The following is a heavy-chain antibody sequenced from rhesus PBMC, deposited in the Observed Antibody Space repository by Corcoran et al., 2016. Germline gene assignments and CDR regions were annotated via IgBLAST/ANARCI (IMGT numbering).Heavy chain of an antibody. CDR1: GFTLRYCY. CDR2: IRNKVNGRKA. Sequence: EVRQVASGGGLVHAGGSLRRSCSASGFTLRYCYMRWVRPAPGTVPEWVGFIRNKVNGRKADDAASVKGRVIISRDDFKSIASLQMNSLKTEETSADYRAREGAGGVDSWGQGVVVTVSS. V-gene: IGHV3-116*02. J-gene: IGHJ6*01. CDR3: AREGAGGVDS.